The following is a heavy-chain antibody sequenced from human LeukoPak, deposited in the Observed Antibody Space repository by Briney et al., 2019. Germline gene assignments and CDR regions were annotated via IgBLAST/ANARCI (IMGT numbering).Heavy chain of an antibody. J-gene: IGHJ4*02. CDR3: ARDGGDYDSSGYYGFDY. V-gene: IGHV4-38-2*02. D-gene: IGHD3-22*01. CDR1: GYSISSGYY. CDR2: IYHSGST. Sequence: PSETLSLTCTVSGYSISSGYYWGWIRQPPGKGLEWIGSIYHSGSTYYNPSLKSRVTISVDTSKNQFSLKLSSVTAADTAVYYCARDGGDYDSSGYYGFDYWGQGTLVTVSS.